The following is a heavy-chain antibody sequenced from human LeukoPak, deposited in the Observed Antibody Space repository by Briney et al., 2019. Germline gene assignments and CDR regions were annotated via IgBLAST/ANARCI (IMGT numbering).Heavy chain of an antibody. CDR1: GFTLSIYA. Sequence: GGSLRLSCAASGFTLSIYAMHWVRQAPGEGLEWGAVISYDGSNKYYADSVKGRFTISRDNSKNTLYVQMNSLRAEDTAVYYCARDSYGIDVWGQGTTVTVSS. J-gene: IGHJ6*02. CDR3: ARDSYGIDV. V-gene: IGHV3-30-3*01. CDR2: ISYDGSNK.